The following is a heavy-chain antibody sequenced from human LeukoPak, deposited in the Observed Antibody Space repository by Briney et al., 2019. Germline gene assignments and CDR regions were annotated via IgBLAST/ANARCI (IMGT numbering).Heavy chain of an antibody. Sequence: PGGSLRLSCAASGFTFSSYSMNWVRQASGKGLEWVSSIRSSSSYIYYADSVKGRFTISRDKAKNSLYLQMNSLRAEDTAVYYCARRRELISIDYWGQGTLVTVSS. CDR2: IRSSSSYI. V-gene: IGHV3-21*01. CDR3: ARRRELISIDY. D-gene: IGHD1-26*01. CDR1: GFTFSSYS. J-gene: IGHJ4*02.